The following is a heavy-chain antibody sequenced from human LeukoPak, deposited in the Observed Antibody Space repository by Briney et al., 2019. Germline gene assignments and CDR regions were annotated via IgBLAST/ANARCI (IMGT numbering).Heavy chain of an antibody. CDR3: ARGWELLVDY. V-gene: IGHV3-30*02. D-gene: IGHD1-26*01. J-gene: IGHJ4*02. CDR1: GFTFSSYG. Sequence: PGGSLRLSCAASGFTFSSYGMHWVRQAPGKGLEWVAFIRYDGSNKYYADSVKGRFTISRDNSKNTLYLQMNSLRAEDTAVYYCARGWELLVDYWGQGTLVTVSS. CDR2: IRYDGSNK.